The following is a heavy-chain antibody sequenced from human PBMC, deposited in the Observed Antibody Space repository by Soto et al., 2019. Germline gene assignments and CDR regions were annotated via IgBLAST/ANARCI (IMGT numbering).Heavy chain of an antibody. V-gene: IGHV3-23*01. Sequence: PGGSLRLSCAASGFTFSSYAMSWVRQAPGKGLEWVSFISGSVGSTYYVDSVKGRFTISRDNSKNTLYLQMNSLRAEDTAVYYCAKIPTADYGSGSYYSWFDPWGQGTLVTVSS. CDR3: AKIPTADYGSGSYYSWFDP. J-gene: IGHJ5*02. CDR2: ISGSVGST. CDR1: GFTFSSYA. D-gene: IGHD3-10*01.